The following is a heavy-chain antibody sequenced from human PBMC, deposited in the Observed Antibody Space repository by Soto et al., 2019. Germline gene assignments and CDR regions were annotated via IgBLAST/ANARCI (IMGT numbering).Heavy chain of an antibody. D-gene: IGHD2-21*02. Sequence: QAQLVQSGAEVKKPGASVKVSCKTSGYDFFKYNMHWVRQAPVQGLEWLGVINPNGGYTRHAQKFQGRVIMTRDTSSKIVYMELSGLTSEATAMYYCTRADSDVVILPDVRPLFDLWGQGALVTVSS. J-gene: IGHJ4*02. CDR3: TRADSDVVILPDVRPLFDL. V-gene: IGHV1-46*01. CDR1: GYDFFKYN. CDR2: INPNGGYT.